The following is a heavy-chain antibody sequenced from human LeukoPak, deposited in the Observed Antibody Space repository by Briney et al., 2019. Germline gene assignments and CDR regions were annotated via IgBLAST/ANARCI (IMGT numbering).Heavy chain of an antibody. Sequence: GGSLRLSCAASGFTFSNYWMHWVRQAPGKGLVWVSRISTDGSSTTYADSVKGRITVSRDNAKNTLYLQMNSLRAEDTAVYHYSKGGSHVVDYWGQGTLVTVSS. CDR2: ISTDGSST. CDR1: GFTFSNYW. D-gene: IGHD3-10*01. CDR3: SKGGSHVVDY. J-gene: IGHJ4*02. V-gene: IGHV3-74*01.